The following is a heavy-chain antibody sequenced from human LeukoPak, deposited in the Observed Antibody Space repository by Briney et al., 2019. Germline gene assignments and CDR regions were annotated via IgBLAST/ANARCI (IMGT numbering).Heavy chain of an antibody. CDR2: IYYSGST. J-gene: IGHJ4*02. Sequence: PSETLSLTCTVSGGSLSRYYWSWIRQHPGKGLEWVGYIYYSGSTNYNPSLKTRVTISVDTSKNQFSLKLSSVTAADTAVYYCAGAENYDFWSGYYTHWGQGTLVTVSS. V-gene: IGHV4-59*01. CDR3: AGAENYDFWSGYYTH. CDR1: GGSLSRYY. D-gene: IGHD3-3*01.